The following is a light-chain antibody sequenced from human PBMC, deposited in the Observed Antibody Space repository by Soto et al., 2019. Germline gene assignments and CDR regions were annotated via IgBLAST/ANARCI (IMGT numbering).Light chain of an antibody. J-gene: IGLJ3*02. V-gene: IGLV1-40*01. CDR3: QSYDSGLRGRV. CDR2: GNS. CDR1: SSNIGAGYD. Sequence: QSVLTQPPSVSGAPGQRVTISCTGSSSNIGAGYDVHWYQQLPGTAPKLRVYGNSTRPSAVPDRFSGSKAGTTGSLAITELEAEEEDDNYRQSYDSGLRGRVCGGGTKLTV.